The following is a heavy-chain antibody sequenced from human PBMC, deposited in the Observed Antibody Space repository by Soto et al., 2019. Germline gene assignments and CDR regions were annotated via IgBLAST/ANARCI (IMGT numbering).Heavy chain of an antibody. Sequence: SETLSLTCTVSGGSISSYYWSWIRQPPGKGLEWIGYIYYSGSTNYNPSLKSRVTRSVNTSKNQFSLRLSSVTAADTAVYYWARVVGRDDILTGYYQGWFDPWGQGTRGTVPP. CDR2: IYYSGST. J-gene: IGHJ5*02. CDR1: GGSISSYY. CDR3: ARVVGRDDILTGYYQGWFDP. D-gene: IGHD3-9*01. V-gene: IGHV4-59*01.